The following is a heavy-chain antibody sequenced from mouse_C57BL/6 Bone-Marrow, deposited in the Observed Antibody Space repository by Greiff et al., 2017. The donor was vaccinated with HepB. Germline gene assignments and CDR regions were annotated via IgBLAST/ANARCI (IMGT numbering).Heavy chain of an antibody. D-gene: IGHD1-1*01. J-gene: IGHJ2*01. Sequence: EVKLVESEGGLVQPGSSMKLSCTASGFTFSDYYMAWVRQVPEKGLEWVANINYDGSSTYYLDSLKSRFIISRDNAKNILYLQMSSLKSEDTATYYCAREYTTVVGYFDYWGQGTTLTVSS. CDR2: INYDGSST. CDR1: GFTFSDYY. V-gene: IGHV5-16*01. CDR3: AREYTTVVGYFDY.